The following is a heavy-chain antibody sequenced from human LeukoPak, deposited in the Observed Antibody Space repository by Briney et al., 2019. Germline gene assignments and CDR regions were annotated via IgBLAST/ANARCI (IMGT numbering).Heavy chain of an antibody. CDR3: ARGRSNYYGMDV. CDR2: IYYNGNT. Sequence: PSETLSLTCSVSGVSISGYYWSWIRRPPGKGLEWIGYIYYNGNTNYSPSLKSRVTMSVDTSKNLFSLKVSSVTAADTAVYYCARGRSNYYGMDVWGQGTTVTVSS. CDR1: GVSISGYY. V-gene: IGHV4-59*01. J-gene: IGHJ6*02. D-gene: IGHD1-26*01.